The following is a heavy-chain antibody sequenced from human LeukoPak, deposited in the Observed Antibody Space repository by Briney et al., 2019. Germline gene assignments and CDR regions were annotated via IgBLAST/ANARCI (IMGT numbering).Heavy chain of an antibody. V-gene: IGHV4-31*03. CDR2: IYYSGST. D-gene: IGHD3-22*01. CDR3: ASLTYDSSGYYQHN. J-gene: IGHJ4*02. Sequence: SETLSLTCTVSGGSISSGDYYWSWIRQHPGKGLEWIGYIYYSGSTYYNPSLKSRVTISVDTSKNQFSLKLSSVTAADTAVYYCASLTYDSSGYYQHNWGQGTLVTVSS. CDR1: GGSISSGDYY.